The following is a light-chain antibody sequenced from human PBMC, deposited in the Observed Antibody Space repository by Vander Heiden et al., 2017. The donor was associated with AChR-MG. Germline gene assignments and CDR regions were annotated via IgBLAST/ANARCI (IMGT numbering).Light chain of an antibody. Sequence: DIQMTQSPSTLSASVGDRVTITCRASQSISSWLAWYQQKPGKAPKRLIYKASNLESGVPSRFSGSGSGTEFTLTISSLQPDDFATYYCQQYDAYTWTFGQGTKVEI. V-gene: IGKV1-5*03. CDR2: KAS. CDR1: QSISSW. J-gene: IGKJ1*01. CDR3: QQYDAYTWT.